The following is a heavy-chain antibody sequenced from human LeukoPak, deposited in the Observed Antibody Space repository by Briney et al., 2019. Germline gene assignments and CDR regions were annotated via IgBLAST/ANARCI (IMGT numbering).Heavy chain of an antibody. CDR2: INPNSGGT. D-gene: IGHD6-19*01. J-gene: IGHJ3*02. CDR3: ALGEQWLENDAFDI. V-gene: IGHV1-2*06. CDR1: GYTFTGYY. Sequence: ASVKVSCKASGYTFTGYYMHWVRQAPGQGLEWMGRINPNSGGTNYAQKFQGRVTMTRDTSISTAYMELSSLRSDDTAVYYCALGEQWLENDAFDIWGQGTMVTVSS.